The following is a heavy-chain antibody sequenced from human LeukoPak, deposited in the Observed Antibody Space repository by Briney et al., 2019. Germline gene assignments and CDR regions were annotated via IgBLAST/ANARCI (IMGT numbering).Heavy chain of an antibody. V-gene: IGHV3-33*08. CDR2: IRFDGSNI. Sequence: GGSLRLSCTASGFTFSSHAMSWVRQAPGKGLEWVAIIRFDGSNIHYADSVKGRFTISRDNSKNTLYLQMNSLRAEDTAVYYCVRDGVGATIYFGYFDHWGQGNLVTVSS. D-gene: IGHD1-26*01. CDR1: GFTFSSHA. CDR3: VRDGVGATIYFGYFDH. J-gene: IGHJ4*02.